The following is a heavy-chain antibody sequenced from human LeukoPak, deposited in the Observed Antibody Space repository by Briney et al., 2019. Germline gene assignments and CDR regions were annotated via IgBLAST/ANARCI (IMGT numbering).Heavy chain of an antibody. CDR3: ARDPSCSSTSCYHDAFDI. Sequence: GASVKVSCKASGYTFTSYYMHWVRQAPGQGLEWMGIINPSGGSTSYAQKFQGRVTMTRDTSTITVYMELSSLRSEDTAVYYCARDPSCSSTSCYHDAFDIWGQGTMVTVSS. V-gene: IGHV1-46*03. D-gene: IGHD2-2*01. J-gene: IGHJ3*02. CDR2: INPSGGST. CDR1: GYTFTSYY.